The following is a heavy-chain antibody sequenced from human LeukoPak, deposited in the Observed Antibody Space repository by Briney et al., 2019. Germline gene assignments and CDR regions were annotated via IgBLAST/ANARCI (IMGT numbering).Heavy chain of an antibody. V-gene: IGHV3-48*04. D-gene: IGHD3-3*01. Sequence: GGSLRLSCAGSGFTFSDFGMNWVRQAPGQGLEWLSHISSDSGSIYYADSVKGRFTISRDNAKNSLYLQMNSLRAEDTAVYYCARDVGRITIFGVVTDDAFDIWGQGTMVTVSS. CDR3: ARDVGRITIFGVVTDDAFDI. CDR1: GFTFSDFG. CDR2: ISSDSGSI. J-gene: IGHJ3*02.